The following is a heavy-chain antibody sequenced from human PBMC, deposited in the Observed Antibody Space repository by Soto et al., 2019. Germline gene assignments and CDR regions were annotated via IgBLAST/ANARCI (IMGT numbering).Heavy chain of an antibody. CDR3: ARAWYHYGSGWFDP. CDR2: IIPILGIA. CDR1: GGTFSSYT. D-gene: IGHD3-10*01. Sequence: QVQLVQSGAEVKKPGSSVKVSCKASGGTFSSYTISWVRQAPGQGLEWMGRIIPILGIANYAQKFQGRVTITADKSTSTAYMELSSLRSEDTAVYYCARAWYHYGSGWFDPWGQGTLVTVSS. J-gene: IGHJ5*02. V-gene: IGHV1-69*02.